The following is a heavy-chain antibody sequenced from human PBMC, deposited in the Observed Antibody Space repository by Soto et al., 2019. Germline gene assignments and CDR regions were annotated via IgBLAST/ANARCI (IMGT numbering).Heavy chain of an antibody. J-gene: IGHJ5*02. V-gene: IGHV3-33*01. CDR2: IWYDGSNK. D-gene: IGHD6-6*01. CDR3: ARDCRDLLSIAARRTTWFDP. CDR1: GFTFSSYG. Sequence: GGSLRLSCAASGFTFSSYGMHWVRQAPGKGLEWVAVIWYDGSNKYYADSVKGRFTISRDNSKNTLYLQMNSLRAEDTAVYYCARDCRDLLSIAARRTTWFDPWGQEPWSPSPQ.